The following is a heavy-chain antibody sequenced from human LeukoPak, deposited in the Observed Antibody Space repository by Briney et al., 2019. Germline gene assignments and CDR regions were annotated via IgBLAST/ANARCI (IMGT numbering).Heavy chain of an antibody. CDR2: ISGSGGST. V-gene: IGHV3-23*01. D-gene: IGHD2-2*01. CDR1: GFTFSSYA. J-gene: IGHJ5*02. CDR3: AKDAAVRSTSCPGFDP. Sequence: PGGSLRLSCAASGFTFSSYAMSWVRQAPGKGLEWVSAISGSGGSTYYADSVKGRFTISRDNSKNTLYLQMNSLRAEDTAVYYCAKDAAVRSTSCPGFDPWGQGTLVTVSS.